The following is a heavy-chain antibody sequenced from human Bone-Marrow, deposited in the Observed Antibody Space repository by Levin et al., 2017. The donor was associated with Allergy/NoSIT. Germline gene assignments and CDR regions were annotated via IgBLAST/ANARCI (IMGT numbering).Heavy chain of an antibody. Sequence: HPGGSLRLSCAASGYIFSSHAMSWVRQAPGKGLEWVSDITGGGGSTHYADSVKGRFTISRDNSKNTLFLQMDSLRVEDTAIYYCVRRGNSWDFDYWGQGTLITVSS. CDR2: ITGGGGST. CDR3: VRRGNSWDFDY. J-gene: IGHJ4*02. V-gene: IGHV3-23*01. CDR1: GYIFSSHA. D-gene: IGHD6-13*01.